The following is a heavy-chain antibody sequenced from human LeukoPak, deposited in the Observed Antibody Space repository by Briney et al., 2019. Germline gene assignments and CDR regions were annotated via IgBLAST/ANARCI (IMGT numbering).Heavy chain of an antibody. CDR2: INSDGSST. CDR3: ARDMPGGYYYGSGSYFDY. V-gene: IGHV3-74*01. D-gene: IGHD3-10*01. Sequence: PGGSLRLSCAASGFTFSSYWMHWVRQAPGKGLVWVSRINSDGSSTSYADSVKGRFTISRDNAKNTLYLQMNSLRAEDTAVYYCARDMPGGYYYGSGSYFDYWGQGTLVTVSS. CDR1: GFTFSSYW. J-gene: IGHJ4*02.